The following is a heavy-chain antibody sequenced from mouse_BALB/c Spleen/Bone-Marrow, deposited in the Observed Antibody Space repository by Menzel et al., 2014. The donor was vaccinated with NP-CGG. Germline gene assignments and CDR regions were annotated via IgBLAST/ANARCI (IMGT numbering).Heavy chain of an antibody. CDR2: IDPANGNT. CDR1: GFNIKDTY. V-gene: IGHV14-3*02. CDR3: APYYYGSSLFDY. Sequence: VQLQQSGAELVKPGASVKLSCTASGFNIKDTYMHWVKQRPEQGLEWIGRIDPANGNTKYDPKFQGKATITADTSSNTAYLQLSSLTSEDTAVYYCAPYYYGSSLFDYWGQGTLVTVSA. D-gene: IGHD1-1*01. J-gene: IGHJ3*01.